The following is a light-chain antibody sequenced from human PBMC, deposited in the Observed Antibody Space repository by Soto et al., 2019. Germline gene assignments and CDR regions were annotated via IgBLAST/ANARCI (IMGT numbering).Light chain of an antibody. CDR2: KNN. CDR1: SSNIGSNT. V-gene: IGLV1-44*01. J-gene: IGLJ2*01. CDR3: AALDDSLNGVL. Sequence: QSVLTQPPSASGTPGQRVTISCSGSSSNIGSNTVNWYQQLPGMAPKFLIYKNNQRPSGVPDRFSGSKSGTSASLAISGLQSEDEADYYCAALDDSLNGVLFGGGTKLTVL.